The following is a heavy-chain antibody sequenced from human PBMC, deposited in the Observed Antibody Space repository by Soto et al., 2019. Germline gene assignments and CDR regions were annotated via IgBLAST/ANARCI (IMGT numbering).Heavy chain of an antibody. Sequence: SETLSLTCTVSGGSISSSDYYWGWIRQPPGKGLEWTGSIYYSGSTYYNPSLKSRVTISVDTSKNQFSLKLSSVTAADTAVYYCARQVDGAVADYNWFDPWGQGTLVTVSS. CDR1: GGSISSSDYY. V-gene: IGHV4-39*01. J-gene: IGHJ5*02. CDR2: IYYSGST. D-gene: IGHD6-19*01. CDR3: ARQVDGAVADYNWFDP.